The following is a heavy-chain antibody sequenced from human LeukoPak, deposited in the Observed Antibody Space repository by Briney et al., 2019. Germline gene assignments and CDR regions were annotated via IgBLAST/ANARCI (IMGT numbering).Heavy chain of an antibody. CDR2: VSGGGVTT. CDR1: GFTFSSYA. D-gene: IGHD6-19*01. Sequence: GGSLRLSCAASGFTFSSYAMSWVRQAPGKGLEWVSTVSGGGVTTDYADSAKGRFTISRDNSKNTLYLQMNSLTAEDTAVYYCPKQSYASGWNPFDYWGRGILVTVSS. CDR3: PKQSYASGWNPFDY. V-gene: IGHV3-23*01. J-gene: IGHJ4*02.